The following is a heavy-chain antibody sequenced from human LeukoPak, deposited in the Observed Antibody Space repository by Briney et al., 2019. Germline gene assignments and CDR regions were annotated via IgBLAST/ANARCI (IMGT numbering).Heavy chain of an antibody. CDR3: ARLNMITFGGVIVFPNWFDP. CDR1: GFTFSSYG. J-gene: IGHJ5*02. V-gene: IGHV3-30*02. D-gene: IGHD3-16*02. CDR2: IRYDGSNK. Sequence: GGSLRLSCAASGFTFSSYGMHWVRQAPGKGLEWVAFIRYDGSNKYYADSVKGRFTISRDNSKNTLYLQMNSLRAEDTAVYYCARLNMITFGGVIVFPNWFDPWGQGTLVTVSS.